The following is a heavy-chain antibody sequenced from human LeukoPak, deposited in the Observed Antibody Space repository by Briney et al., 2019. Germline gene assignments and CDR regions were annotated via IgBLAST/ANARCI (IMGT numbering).Heavy chain of an antibody. CDR3: ARGGRGAAAGFDY. Sequence: SETLSLTCTVSGGSISSHYWSWIRQPPGKGLEWIGYIYSNGGTIYNPSLNSRVNISVDTPNNQFSLRLSSVTDADTAVYYCARGGRGAAAGFDYWGRGTLVTVSS. CDR1: GGSISSHY. V-gene: IGHV4-59*11. CDR2: IYSNGGT. J-gene: IGHJ4*02. D-gene: IGHD6-13*01.